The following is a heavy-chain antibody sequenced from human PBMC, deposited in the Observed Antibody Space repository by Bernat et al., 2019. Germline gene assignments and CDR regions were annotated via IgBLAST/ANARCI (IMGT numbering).Heavy chain of an antibody. CDR1: GFTFSSYA. V-gene: IGHV3-23*01. CDR2: ISGSGGST. J-gene: IGHJ6*02. Sequence: EVQLLESGGGLVQPGGSLRLSCAASGFTFSSYAMSWVRQAPRKGLEWVSAISGSGGSTYYADSVKGRFTISRDNSKNTLYLQMNSLRAEDTAVYYWGEKVGAPEDYYGIDVWGQGNTGTVSS. D-gene: IGHD1-26*01. CDR3: GEKVGAPEDYYGIDV.